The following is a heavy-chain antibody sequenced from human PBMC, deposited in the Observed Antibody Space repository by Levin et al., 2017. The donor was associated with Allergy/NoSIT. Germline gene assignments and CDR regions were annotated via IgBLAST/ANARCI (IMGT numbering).Heavy chain of an antibody. CDR1: GFTFSSYD. D-gene: IGHD3-9*01. CDR2: IGTAGDT. V-gene: IGHV3-13*04. J-gene: IGHJ5*02. Sequence: PGGSLRLSCAASGFTFSSYDMHWVRQATGKGLEWVSAIGTAGDTYYPGSVKGRFTISRENAKNSLYLQMNSLRAGDTAVYYCARMYYDILTGFNWFDPWGQGTLVTVSS. CDR3: ARMYYDILTGFNWFDP.